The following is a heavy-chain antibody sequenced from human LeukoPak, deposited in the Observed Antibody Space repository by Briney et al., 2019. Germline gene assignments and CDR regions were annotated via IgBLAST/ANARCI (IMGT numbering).Heavy chain of an antibody. D-gene: IGHD2-2*01. J-gene: IGHJ4*02. Sequence: GGSLRLSCAASGFTFSSNYMSWVRQAPGKGLESVSAISGSGGSTYYADSVKGRSTISRDNSKNTLYLQMNSLRAEDTAVYYCAKLGCSSTSCYQGYWGQGTLVTVSS. V-gene: IGHV3-23*01. CDR3: AKLGCSSTSCYQGY. CDR1: GFTFSSNY. CDR2: ISGSGGST.